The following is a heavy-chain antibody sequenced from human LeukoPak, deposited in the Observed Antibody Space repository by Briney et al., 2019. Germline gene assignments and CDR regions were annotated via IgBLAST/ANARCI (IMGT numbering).Heavy chain of an antibody. CDR3: AKDILRYFDRSGFDY. Sequence: GGSLRLSCAASGFTFSSYAMHWVRQAPGKGLEWVAVISYDGSNKYYADSVKGRFTISRDNSKNTLYLQMNSLRAEDTAVYYCAKDILRYFDRSGFDYWGQGTLVTVSS. D-gene: IGHD3-9*01. J-gene: IGHJ4*02. CDR1: GFTFSSYA. CDR2: ISYDGSNK. V-gene: IGHV3-30*04.